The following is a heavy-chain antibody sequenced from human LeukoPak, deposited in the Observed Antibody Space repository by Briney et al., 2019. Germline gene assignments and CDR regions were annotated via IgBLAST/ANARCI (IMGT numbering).Heavy chain of an antibody. CDR1: GGSISSGNYF. CDR3: ARIAPVYATYYYYGMDV. CDR2: TYASGST. J-gene: IGHJ6*02. Sequence: SQTLSLTCTVSGGSISSGNYFWSWIRQPAGKGLEWIGRTYASGSTNYNPSLKSRVTISVDTSKNQFSLKLSSVTAADTAVYYCARIAPVYATYYYYGMDVWGQGTTVTVSS. V-gene: IGHV4-61*02. D-gene: IGHD6-6*01.